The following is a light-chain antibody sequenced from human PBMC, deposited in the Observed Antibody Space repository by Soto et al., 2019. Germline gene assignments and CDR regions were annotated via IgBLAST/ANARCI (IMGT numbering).Light chain of an antibody. V-gene: IGKV3-20*01. Sequence: ESVLTQSPGTLSLSPGERATLSCRASQSVSSNYLAWYQQKPGQAPRLLIYGASTRASGFPDRFSGSGSGTDFTLTISRLEPEDSAVYYCQQYGSSPTWTFGQGTKVDIK. J-gene: IGKJ1*01. CDR3: QQYGSSPTWT. CDR2: GAS. CDR1: QSVSSNY.